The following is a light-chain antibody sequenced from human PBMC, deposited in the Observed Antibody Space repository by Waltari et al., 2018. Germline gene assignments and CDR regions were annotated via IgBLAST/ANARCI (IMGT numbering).Light chain of an antibody. Sequence: DIVMTQSPDSLALSLGERATINCRSSQSVVYSSNNKNYLAWYQQKPGQPPKLLIYWASTRESGVPDRFSGSGSVTDFTLTISSLQAEDVAVYYCQQYYSTPLTFGGGTKVEI. V-gene: IGKV4-1*01. CDR3: QQYYSTPLT. CDR1: QSVVYSSNNKNY. CDR2: WAS. J-gene: IGKJ4*01.